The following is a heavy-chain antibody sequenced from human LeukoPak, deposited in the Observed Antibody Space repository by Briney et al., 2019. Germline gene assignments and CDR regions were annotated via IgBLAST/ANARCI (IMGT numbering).Heavy chain of an antibody. CDR1: GGSISSYY. CDR2: IYYSGST. D-gene: IGHD3-16*01. CDR3: ARAFRSTGGRNWFDP. J-gene: IGHJ5*02. Sequence: SETLSLTCTVSGGSISSYYWSWIRQPPGKGPEWIGYIYYSGSTNYNPSLKSRVTMSVDTSKNQFSLKLSSVTAADTAVYYCARAFRSTGGRNWFDPWGQGTLVTVSS. V-gene: IGHV4-59*01.